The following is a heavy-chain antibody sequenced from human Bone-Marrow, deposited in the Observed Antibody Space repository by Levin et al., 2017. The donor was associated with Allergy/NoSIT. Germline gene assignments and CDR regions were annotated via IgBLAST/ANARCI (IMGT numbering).Heavy chain of an antibody. D-gene: IGHD3-22*01. CDR2: ITSSGDST. CDR1: GFTFRHYT. CDR3: ARDPARGYYDSSGYSGDH. J-gene: IGHJ4*02. Sequence: GESLKISCAASGFTFRHYTMNWVRQAPAKGLEWVSCITSSGDSTYYADSVKGRFTISRDNAKNSLYLQLNRLRDEDTAMYYCARDPARGYYDSSGYSGDHWGQGTLVTVSS. V-gene: IGHV3-48*02.